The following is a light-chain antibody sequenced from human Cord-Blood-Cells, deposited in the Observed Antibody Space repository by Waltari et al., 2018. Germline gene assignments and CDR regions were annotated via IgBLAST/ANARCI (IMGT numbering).Light chain of an antibody. Sequence: QTVVTQEPLFSVSPGGTVTLPCGLSSGSVSTSYYPSWYQQTPGQAPRTLIYSTNTRSSGVPDRFSGSILGNKAALTITGAQADDESDYYCVLYMGSGIWVFGGGTKLTVL. J-gene: IGLJ3*02. CDR3: VLYMGSGIWV. CDR2: STN. CDR1: SGSVSTSYY. V-gene: IGLV8-61*01.